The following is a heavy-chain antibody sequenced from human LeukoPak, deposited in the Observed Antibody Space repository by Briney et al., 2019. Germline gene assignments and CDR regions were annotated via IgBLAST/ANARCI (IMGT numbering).Heavy chain of an antibody. Sequence: TSETLSLTCTVSGGSISSGSYYWSWIRQPAGKGLEWIGRIYTSGSTNYNPSLKSRVTISVDTSKNQFSLKLSSVTAADTAVYYCASEGYSYGYFVDYWGQGTLVTVSS. CDR2: IYTSGST. V-gene: IGHV4-61*02. J-gene: IGHJ4*02. D-gene: IGHD5-18*01. CDR3: ASEGYSYGYFVDY. CDR1: GGSISSGSYY.